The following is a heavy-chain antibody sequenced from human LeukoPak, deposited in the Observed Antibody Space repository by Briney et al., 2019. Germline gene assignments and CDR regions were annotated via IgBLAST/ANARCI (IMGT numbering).Heavy chain of an antibody. CDR1: GYIFTGNY. V-gene: IGHV1-2*02. CDR3: ARDPGDSLDY. Sequence: ASVKVSCKASGYIFTGNYVHWVRQAPGQGLEWMGWINCNSGDTNYAQKFRGRVTVTRDTSISTAYMELSRLRSDDTAVYYCARDPGDSLDYWGQGTLVTVSS. CDR2: INCNSGDT. J-gene: IGHJ4*02.